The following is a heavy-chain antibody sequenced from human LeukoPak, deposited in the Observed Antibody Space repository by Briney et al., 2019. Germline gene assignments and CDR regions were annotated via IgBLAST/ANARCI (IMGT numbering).Heavy chain of an antibody. D-gene: IGHD6-13*01. CDR2: INPNSGVT. Sequence: ASVKVSCKASGYTFTGYYMHWVRQVPGQGLEWMGWINPNSGVTNYAQMFQGRVTMTRDTSTNTAYMELRRLRSDDTAVYYCARDLAADLDYWGQGTLVTVSS. J-gene: IGHJ4*02. CDR1: GYTFTGYY. V-gene: IGHV1-2*02. CDR3: ARDLAADLDY.